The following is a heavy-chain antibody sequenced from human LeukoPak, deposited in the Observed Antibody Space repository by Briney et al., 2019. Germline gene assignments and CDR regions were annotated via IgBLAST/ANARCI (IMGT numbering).Heavy chain of an antibody. D-gene: IGHD3-10*01. CDR1: GGSISSSSYY. J-gene: IGHJ4*02. Sequence: PSETLSPTCTVSGGSISSSSYYWGWIRQPPGKGLEWIGSIYYSGSTYYNPSLKSRVTISVDTSKNQFSLKLSSVTAADTAVYYCARLFVHGSGDLGVDYWGQGTLVTVSS. V-gene: IGHV4-39*01. CDR2: IYYSGST. CDR3: ARLFVHGSGDLGVDY.